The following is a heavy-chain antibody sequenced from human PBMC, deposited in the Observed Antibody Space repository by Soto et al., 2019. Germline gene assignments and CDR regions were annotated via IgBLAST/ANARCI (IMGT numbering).Heavy chain of an antibody. D-gene: IGHD3-3*01. Sequence: SETLSLTCTVSGGSVSSGSYYWSWIRQPPGKGLEWIGYIYYSGSTNYNPSLKSRVTISVDTSKNQFSLKLSSVTAADTAVYYCARGGALFGVVIRYYYGMDVWGQGTTVTVSS. J-gene: IGHJ6*02. CDR2: IYYSGST. V-gene: IGHV4-61*01. CDR3: ARGGALFGVVIRYYYGMDV. CDR1: GGSVSSGSYY.